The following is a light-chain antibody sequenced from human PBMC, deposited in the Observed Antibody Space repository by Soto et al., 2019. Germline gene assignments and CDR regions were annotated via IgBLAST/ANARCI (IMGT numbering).Light chain of an antibody. V-gene: IGKV3-20*01. CDR1: QSVSSY. CDR2: GAS. J-gene: IGKJ4*01. Sequence: EIVLTQSPATLSLSPGERATLSCRASQSVSSYLVWYQQKPGQAPRLLIYGASSRATGIPDRFSGSGSGTDFTLTISRLEPEDFAVYYCHQYDSSPLTFGGGTKVEIK. CDR3: HQYDSSPLT.